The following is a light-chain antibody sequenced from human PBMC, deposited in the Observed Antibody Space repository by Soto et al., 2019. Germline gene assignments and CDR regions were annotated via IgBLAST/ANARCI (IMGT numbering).Light chain of an antibody. CDR3: QQYYSTPRT. CDR2: GAS. V-gene: IGKV4-1*01. J-gene: IGKJ1*01. CDR1: RSVLYKSNNKNH. Sequence: DIVMTQSPDSLAVSLGERATMNCKCSRSVLYKSNNKNHLAWYQQKPGQAPRLLIYGASSRATGIPDRFSGSGSGTDFTLTISSLQAEDVAVYYCQQYYSTPRTFGQGTKVDIK.